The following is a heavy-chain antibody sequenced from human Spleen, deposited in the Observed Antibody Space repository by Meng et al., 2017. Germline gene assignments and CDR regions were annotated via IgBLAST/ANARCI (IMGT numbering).Heavy chain of an antibody. V-gene: IGHV3-23*01. CDR2: ISGSGGST. Sequence: GESLKISCAASGFTFSSYAMSWVRQAPGKGLEWVSAISGSGGSTYYADSVNGRFTISGDNAKNSLSLQMNSLRAEDTAVYYCARGLTGDGDVFDIWGQGTVVTVSS. D-gene: IGHD7-27*01. CDR3: ARGLTGDGDVFDI. J-gene: IGHJ3*02. CDR1: GFTFSSYA.